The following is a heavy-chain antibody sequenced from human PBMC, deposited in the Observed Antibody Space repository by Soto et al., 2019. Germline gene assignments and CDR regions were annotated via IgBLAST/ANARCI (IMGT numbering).Heavy chain of an antibody. CDR2: TYYSGST. V-gene: IGHV4-30-4*01. CDR3: ARDHDYCVWFDP. Sequence: QVQLQESGPGLVKPSQTLSLTSTVSSGAISSGDYYWSWIRQPPGKGLEWIGYTYYSGSTYYNPSLKSRVTISVDTSKNQFSLKLSSVTAADTAVYYCARDHDYCVWFDPWGQGTLVTVSS. D-gene: IGHD4-17*01. J-gene: IGHJ5*02. CDR1: SGAISSGDYY.